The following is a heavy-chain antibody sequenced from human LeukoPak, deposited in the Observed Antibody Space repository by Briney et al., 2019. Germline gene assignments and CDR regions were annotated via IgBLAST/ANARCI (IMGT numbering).Heavy chain of an antibody. V-gene: IGHV3-21*01. CDR3: ARTMVAPRFVGGMDV. CDR1: GFTFSSYA. CDR2: ISSSSSYI. J-gene: IGHJ6*02. D-gene: IGHD2-15*01. Sequence: PGGSLRLSCAASGFTFSSYAMSWVRQAPGKGLEWVSSISSSSSYIYYADSVKGRFTISRDNAKNSLYLQMNSLRAEDTAVYYCARTMVAPRFVGGMDVWGQGTTVTVSS.